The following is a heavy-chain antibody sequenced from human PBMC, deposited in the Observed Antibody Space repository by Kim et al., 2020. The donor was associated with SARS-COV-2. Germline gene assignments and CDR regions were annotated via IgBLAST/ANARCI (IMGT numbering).Heavy chain of an antibody. V-gene: IGHV4-59*01. Sequence: SETLSLTCTVSGGSISSYYWSWIRQPPGKGLEWIGYIYYSGSTNYNPSLKSRVTISVDTSKNQFSLKLSSVTAADTAVYYCAREDRYCSSTSCSSLSDYYYYMDVWGKGTTVTVAS. CDR2: IYYSGST. J-gene: IGHJ6*03. D-gene: IGHD2-2*01. CDR3: AREDRYCSSTSCSSLSDYYYYMDV. CDR1: GGSISSYY.